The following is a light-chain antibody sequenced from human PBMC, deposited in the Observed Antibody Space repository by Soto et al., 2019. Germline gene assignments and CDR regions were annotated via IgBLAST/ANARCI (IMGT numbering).Light chain of an antibody. J-gene: IGLJ2*01. CDR1: NIGSKD. CDR3: QVWDSLVV. Sequence: SYELTQPLSVSVALGQTARITCGGNNIGSKDVHWYQKKPGQAPVLVIYRDNDRPSGIPERFSGSNSGNTATLTISRAQAGDEADYYCQVWDSLVVFGGGTKLTVL. CDR2: RDN. V-gene: IGLV3-9*01.